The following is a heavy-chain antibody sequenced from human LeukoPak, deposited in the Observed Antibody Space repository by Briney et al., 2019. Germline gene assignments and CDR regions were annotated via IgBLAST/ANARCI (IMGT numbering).Heavy chain of an antibody. CDR1: GGSINTGDCY. J-gene: IGHJ4*02. Sequence: SETLSLTCTVSGGSINTGDCYSSWIRQHPGKGLEWIGYIHYSGSTYYNPSLRSRVTISGDTSKNQFSLKLISVTAADTAVYYCARGSRAEYTYGLYHYWGQGTLVTVSS. V-gene: IGHV4-31*03. CDR3: ARGSRAEYTYGLYHY. CDR2: IHYSGST. D-gene: IGHD5-18*01.